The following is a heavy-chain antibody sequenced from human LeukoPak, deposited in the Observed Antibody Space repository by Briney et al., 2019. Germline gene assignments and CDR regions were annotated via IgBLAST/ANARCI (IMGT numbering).Heavy chain of an antibody. V-gene: IGHV3-53*01. J-gene: IGHJ6*02. CDR2: IYSGGSR. CDR1: GFTVSSNY. Sequence: GGSLRLSCAASGFTVSSNYMSWVRQAPGKGLEWVSIIYSGGSRYYADSVKGRFTISRDDSKNPLYLQMNSLRAEDTAVYYCARVPIASSSGDYRYGMDVWGPGTTVTVSS. D-gene: IGHD6-6*01. CDR3: ARVPIASSSGDYRYGMDV.